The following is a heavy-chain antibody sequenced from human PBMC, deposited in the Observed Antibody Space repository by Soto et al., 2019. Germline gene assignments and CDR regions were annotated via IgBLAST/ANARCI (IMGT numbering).Heavy chain of an antibody. J-gene: IGHJ5*02. CDR2: IFHDGNT. Sequence: SETLSLTCAVSGASIGSGGWWSWVRQPPGKGLEWIAEIFHDGNTNYSPPLKSRVTTSVDKSQNQFSLNVYSVTAADTAVYYCARHEGWTGPDQWGQGTLVTVSS. D-gene: IGHD2-8*02. V-gene: IGHV4-4*02. CDR1: GASIGSGGW. CDR3: ARHEGWTGPDQ.